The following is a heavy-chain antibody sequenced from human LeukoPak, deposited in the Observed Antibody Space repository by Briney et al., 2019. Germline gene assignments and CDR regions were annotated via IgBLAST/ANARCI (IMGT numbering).Heavy chain of an antibody. CDR1: GFTFSSYS. D-gene: IGHD4/OR15-4a*01. Sequence: GSLRLSCAASGFTFSSYSMNWVRQAPGKGLEWVSYISNSSSTIYYADSVKGRFTISRDNSKNTLYLQMNSLRAEDTAVYYCARRAGAYSHPYDYWGQGTLVTVSS. V-gene: IGHV3-48*01. J-gene: IGHJ4*02. CDR2: ISNSSSTI. CDR3: ARRAGAYSHPYDY.